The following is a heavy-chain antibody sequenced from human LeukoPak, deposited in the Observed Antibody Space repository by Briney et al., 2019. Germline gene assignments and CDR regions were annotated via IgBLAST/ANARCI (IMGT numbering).Heavy chain of an antibody. D-gene: IGHD6-19*01. Sequence: ASVKVSCKASGYTFTSYGINWVRQAPGQGLEWMGWISAYNGNTNYAQKLQGRVTMTTDTSTSTAYMELRSLRSDDTAVYYCARRPISIAVAGYYFDYWGQGTLVTVSS. CDR1: GYTFTSYG. CDR3: ARRPISIAVAGYYFDY. CDR2: ISAYNGNT. V-gene: IGHV1-18*01. J-gene: IGHJ4*02.